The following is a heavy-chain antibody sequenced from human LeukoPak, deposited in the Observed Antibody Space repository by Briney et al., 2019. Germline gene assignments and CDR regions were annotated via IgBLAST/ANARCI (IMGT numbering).Heavy chain of an antibody. CDR2: IYPGDSDT. Sequence: GESLKISCKGSGYSFTSYWFGWVRQMPGKGLEWMGVIYPGDSDTIYSPSFQGQVTISADKSISTAYLQWSSLKASDTAMYYCARSMTTVTTRAFDYWGQGTLVTVSS. J-gene: IGHJ4*02. V-gene: IGHV5-51*01. CDR3: ARSMTTVTTRAFDY. CDR1: GYSFTSYW. D-gene: IGHD4-17*01.